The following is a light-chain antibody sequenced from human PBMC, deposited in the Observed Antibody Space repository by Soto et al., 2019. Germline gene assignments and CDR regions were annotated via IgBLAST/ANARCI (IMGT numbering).Light chain of an antibody. V-gene: IGLV2-11*01. CDR1: TSDVGAYNY. Sequence: QSALTQPRSVSGSPGQSVTISCAGTTSDVGAYNYVSWYQQHPGKAPKVMIYDVNKRPSGVPDRFSGSKSGNTASLTISGLQAEDEADYYCCSYAGSYTYVFGTGTKVTVL. J-gene: IGLJ1*01. CDR3: CSYAGSYTYV. CDR2: DVN.